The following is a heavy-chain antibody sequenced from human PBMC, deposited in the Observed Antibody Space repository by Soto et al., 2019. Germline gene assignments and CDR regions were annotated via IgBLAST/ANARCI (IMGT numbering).Heavy chain of an antibody. D-gene: IGHD6-13*01. V-gene: IGHV4-4*02. J-gene: IGHJ5*02. CDR2: IYHSGST. Sequence: SETLSLTCAVSGGSISSSNWWSWVRQPPGKGLEWIGEIYHSGSTDYNPSLKSRVTISVDKSKNQFSLKLSSVTAADTAVYYCARDGSSSWYSNWFDPWGQGTLVTVSS. CDR3: ARDGSSSWYSNWFDP. CDR1: GGSISSSNW.